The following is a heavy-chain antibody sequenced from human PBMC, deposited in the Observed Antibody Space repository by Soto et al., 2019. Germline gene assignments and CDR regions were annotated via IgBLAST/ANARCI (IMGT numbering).Heavy chain of an antibody. Sequence: QVQLQQWGAGLLKPSETLSLTCAVYGGSFSXXXXXXIRQPPGKGLEWIGEINHSGSTNYXPSLKSRVTLSVXTSKNQFSLKLSSVTXADTAVYYCARGWGRIFDYWGQGTLVTVSS. J-gene: IGHJ4*02. CDR3: ARGWGRIFDY. V-gene: IGHV4-34*01. CDR1: GGSFSXXX. CDR2: INHSGST. D-gene: IGHD7-27*01.